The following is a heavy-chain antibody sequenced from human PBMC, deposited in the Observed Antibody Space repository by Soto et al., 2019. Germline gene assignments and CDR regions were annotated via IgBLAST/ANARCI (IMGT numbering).Heavy chain of an antibody. CDR2: IYYSGST. Sequence: QVQLQESGPGLVKPSETLSLTCTVSGGSISSYYWSWIRQHPGKGLEWIGYIYYSGSTYYNPSLKSRVTISVDTSKNQFSLKLSSVTAADTAVYYCARALSPYYGSGSPHLDYWGQGTLVTVSS. CDR3: ARALSPYYGSGSPHLDY. J-gene: IGHJ4*02. CDR1: GGSISSYY. D-gene: IGHD3-10*01. V-gene: IGHV4-59*06.